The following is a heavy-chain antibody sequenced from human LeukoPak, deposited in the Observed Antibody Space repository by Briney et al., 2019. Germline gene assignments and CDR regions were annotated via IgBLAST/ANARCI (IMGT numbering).Heavy chain of an antibody. D-gene: IGHD4-17*01. CDR3: AKSAARKTTVTIPVHFDY. CDR1: GFTFSSYG. Sequence: PGGSLRLSCAASGFTFSSYGMHWVRQAPGKGLEWVAVISYDGSNKYYADCVKGRFTISRDNSKNTLYLQMNSLRAEDTAVYYCAKSAARKTTVTIPVHFDYWGQGTLVTVSS. V-gene: IGHV3-30*18. CDR2: ISYDGSNK. J-gene: IGHJ4*02.